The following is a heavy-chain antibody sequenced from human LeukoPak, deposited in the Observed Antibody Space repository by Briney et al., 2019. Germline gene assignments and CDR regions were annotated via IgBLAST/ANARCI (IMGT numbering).Heavy chain of an antibody. D-gene: IGHD1-26*01. CDR1: GFTFSSSW. CDR2: IKEDGTDK. Sequence: GGSLRLSCAASGFTFSSSWMTWVRQAPGKGLEWVAHIKEDGTDKYYVDSVTGRFTISRDNTKNSLYLQMSSLRVEDTAVYYCATWSDAWEFDYWGQGSLVSVPS. V-gene: IGHV3-7*05. J-gene: IGHJ4*02. CDR3: ATWSDAWEFDY.